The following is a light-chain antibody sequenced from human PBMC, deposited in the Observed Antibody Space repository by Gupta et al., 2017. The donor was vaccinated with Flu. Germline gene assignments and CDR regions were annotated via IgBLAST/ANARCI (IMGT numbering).Light chain of an antibody. Sequence: QSALTQPASVSGSPGQSITISCTGSSSDVGTYNYVSWYQQHPGKAPKLMIYEVSNRPSGISNRFSGSKSGNTATLVISGLQAEDEAHYYCTSYTTRSAWVFGGGTKLTVL. CDR1: SSDVGTYNY. CDR2: EVS. V-gene: IGLV2-14*01. J-gene: IGLJ3*02. CDR3: TSYTTRSAWV.